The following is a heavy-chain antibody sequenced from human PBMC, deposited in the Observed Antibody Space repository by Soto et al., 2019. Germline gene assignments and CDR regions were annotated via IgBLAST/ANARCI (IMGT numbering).Heavy chain of an antibody. CDR2: INPVGGRP. CDR3: AREHVAAEGGMDG. CDR1: GYTFTSYF. D-gene: IGHD6-25*01. J-gene: IGHJ6*02. Sequence: ASVKVSCKASGYTFTSYFLHWIRQAPGQGLEWMGMINPVGGRPSYAQRFQGRVTMTRDASTSTAYMELSSLRSEDTAIYYCAREHVAAEGGMDGWG. V-gene: IGHV1-46*01.